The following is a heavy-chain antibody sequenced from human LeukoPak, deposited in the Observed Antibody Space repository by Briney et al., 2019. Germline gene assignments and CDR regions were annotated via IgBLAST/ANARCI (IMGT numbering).Heavy chain of an antibody. CDR1: GGSISSYY. J-gene: IGHJ4*02. CDR3: ARGPDQWELHFY. CDR2: IYYRGST. D-gene: IGHD1-26*01. Sequence: SETLSLTCSVSGGSISSYYWSWIRQAPGKGLEWIGYIYYRGSTNYNPSLKSRVTISVDTSKNQFSLKLSSVTAADMAVYYCARGPDQWELHFYWGQGTLVTVSS. V-gene: IGHV4-59*01.